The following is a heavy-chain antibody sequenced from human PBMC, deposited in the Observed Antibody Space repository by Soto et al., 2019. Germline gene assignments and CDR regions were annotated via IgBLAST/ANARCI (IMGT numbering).Heavy chain of an antibody. J-gene: IGHJ6*02. V-gene: IGHV5-51*01. Sequence: GESLKISFKGSGYSFTSYWIGWVRQMPGKGLEWMGIIYPGDSDTRYSPSFQGQVTISADKSISTAYLQWSSLKASDTAMYYCARRDYDFWSGFFGGMDVWGQGTTVTVSS. D-gene: IGHD3-3*01. CDR2: IYPGDSDT. CDR1: GYSFTSYW. CDR3: ARRDYDFWSGFFGGMDV.